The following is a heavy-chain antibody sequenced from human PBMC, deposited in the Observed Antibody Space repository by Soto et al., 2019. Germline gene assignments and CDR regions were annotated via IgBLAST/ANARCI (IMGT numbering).Heavy chain of an antibody. CDR3: ARDDYSNPNWFDP. D-gene: IGHD4-4*01. J-gene: IGHJ5*02. CDR1: GYTFTGYY. CDR2: IIPIFGTA. V-gene: IGHV1-69*13. Sequence: ASVKVSCKASGYTFTGYYMHWVRQAPGQGLEWMGGIIPIFGTANYAQKFQGRVTITADESTSTAYMELSSLRSEDTAVYYCARDDYSNPNWFDPWGQRTLVTVSS.